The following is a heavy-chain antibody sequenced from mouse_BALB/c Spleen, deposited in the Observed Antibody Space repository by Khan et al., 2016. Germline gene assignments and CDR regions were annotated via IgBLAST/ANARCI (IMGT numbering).Heavy chain of an antibody. D-gene: IGHD2-1*01. V-gene: IGHV1-87*01. Sequence: QFRLQQSGAELARPGASVKLSCKASGYTFTSYWMQWVKQRPGQGLEWIGAIYPGDGDTRYTQKFKGKATLTADRFSSTAYMQLSSLASEDSAVCYYANGNYFDYWGQGTTLTISA. CDR2: IYPGDGDT. J-gene: IGHJ2*01. CDR1: GYTFTSYW. CDR3: ANGNYFDY.